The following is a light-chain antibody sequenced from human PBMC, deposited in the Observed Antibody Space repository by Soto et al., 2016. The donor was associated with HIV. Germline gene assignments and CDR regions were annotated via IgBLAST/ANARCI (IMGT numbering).Light chain of an antibody. CDR2: DDR. Sequence: SYVLTQPPSVSLVPGKTARITCGGNNIGDKSVHWYQQKSGQAPVLVIYDDRERPSGIPERFSGSNSGNTATLSISRVEAGDEADYYCQVWDAGTDLVVFGGGTKLTVL. CDR3: QVWDAGTDLVV. J-gene: IGLJ2*01. V-gene: IGLV3-21*03. CDR1: NIGDKS.